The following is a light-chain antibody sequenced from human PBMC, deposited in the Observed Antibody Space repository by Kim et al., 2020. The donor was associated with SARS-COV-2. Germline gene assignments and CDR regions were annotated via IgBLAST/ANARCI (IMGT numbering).Light chain of an antibody. CDR2: DVT. V-gene: IGLV2-11*03. Sequence: GQSLTISCTGTSRDVGDYNYVSWYQQHPDTAPQLMIYDVTKRPSGVPDRFSGSKSGSTASLTISGLQTEDEADYFCCSYAGDYTWVFGGGTQLTVL. CDR1: SRDVGDYNY. CDR3: CSYAGDYTWV. J-gene: IGLJ3*02.